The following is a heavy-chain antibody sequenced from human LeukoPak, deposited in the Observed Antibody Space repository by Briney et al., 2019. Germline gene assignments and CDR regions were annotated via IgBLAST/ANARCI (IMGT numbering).Heavy chain of an antibody. Sequence: GGSLRLSCAVSGFAFGSEAMSWVRQAPGKGLEWVSAISGSGGSTYYADSVKGRFTISRDNSKNTLYLQMNSLRAEDTAVYYCVKEYYYDSSGYAPFDYWGQGTLVTVSS. V-gene: IGHV3-23*01. CDR3: VKEYYYDSSGYAPFDY. CDR1: GFAFGSEA. J-gene: IGHJ4*02. CDR2: ISGSGGST. D-gene: IGHD3-22*01.